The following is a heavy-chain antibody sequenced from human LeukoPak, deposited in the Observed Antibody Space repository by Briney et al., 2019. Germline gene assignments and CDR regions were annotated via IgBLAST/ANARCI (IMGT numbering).Heavy chain of an antibody. CDR2: IYYSGST. V-gene: IGHV4-39*07. D-gene: IGHD1-20*01. CDR1: GGSISSSSYY. Sequence: PSETLSLTCTVSGGSISSSSYYWGWIRQPPGKGLEWIGSIYYSGSTYYNPSLKSRVTISVDTSKNQFSLKLSSVTAADTAVYYCARDPALNWNDVPHFDYWGQGTLVTVSS. CDR3: ARDPALNWNDVPHFDY. J-gene: IGHJ4*02.